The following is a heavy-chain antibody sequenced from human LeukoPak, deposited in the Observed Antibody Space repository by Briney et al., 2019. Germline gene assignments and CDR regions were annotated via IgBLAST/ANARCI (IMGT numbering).Heavy chain of an antibody. V-gene: IGHV5-51*01. D-gene: IGHD6-19*01. Sequence: GESLKISCKGSGYSFTSYWIGWVRQMPGKGLEWMGIIYLGDSDTRYSPSFQGQVTISADKSISTAYLQWSSLKASDTAMYYCARRGHEQWLALDYWGQGTLVTVSS. CDR1: GYSFTSYW. CDR2: IYLGDSDT. CDR3: ARRGHEQWLALDY. J-gene: IGHJ4*02.